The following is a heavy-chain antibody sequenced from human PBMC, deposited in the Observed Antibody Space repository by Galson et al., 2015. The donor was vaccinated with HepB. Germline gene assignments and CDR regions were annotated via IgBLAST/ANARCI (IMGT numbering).Heavy chain of an antibody. CDR2: ISSSSSTI. J-gene: IGHJ6*03. D-gene: IGHD3-22*01. Sequence: SLRLSCAASGFTFSSYSMNWVRQAPGKGLEWVSYISSSSSTIYYADSVKGRFTISRDNAKNSLYLQMNSLRDEDTAVYYCAREGRYYDSSGYSYYYYYMDVWGKGTTVTVSS. V-gene: IGHV3-48*02. CDR1: GFTFSSYS. CDR3: AREGRYYDSSGYSYYYYYMDV.